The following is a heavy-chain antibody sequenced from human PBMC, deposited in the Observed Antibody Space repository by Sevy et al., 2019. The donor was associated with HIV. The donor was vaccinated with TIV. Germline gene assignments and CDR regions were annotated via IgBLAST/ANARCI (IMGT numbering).Heavy chain of an antibody. V-gene: IGHV3-23*01. J-gene: IGHJ5*02. CDR1: GFTFSSYA. D-gene: IGHD3-22*01. Sequence: GGSLRLSCAASGFTFSSYAMHWVRQAPGKGLEWVAVISGSGGSTYYADSVKGRFTISRDNSKNTLYLQMNSLRAEDTAVYYCAKGESGYYLNWFDPWGQGTLVTVSS. CDR2: ISGSGGST. CDR3: AKGESGYYLNWFDP.